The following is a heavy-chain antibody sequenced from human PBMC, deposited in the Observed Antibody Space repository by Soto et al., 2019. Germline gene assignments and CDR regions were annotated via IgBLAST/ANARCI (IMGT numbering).Heavy chain of an antibody. V-gene: IGHV3-48*03. Sequence: PGGSLRLSCAASGFTFSSYEMNWVRQAPGKGLEWVSYISSSGSTIYYADSVKGRFTISRDNAKNSLYLQMNSLRAEDTAVYYCAKDRITMIVVATSEFDYWGQGTLVTVSS. J-gene: IGHJ4*02. CDR2: ISSSGSTI. CDR1: GFTFSSYE. D-gene: IGHD3-22*01. CDR3: AKDRITMIVVATSEFDY.